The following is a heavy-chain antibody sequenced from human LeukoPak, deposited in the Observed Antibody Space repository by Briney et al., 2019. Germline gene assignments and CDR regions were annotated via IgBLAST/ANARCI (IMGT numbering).Heavy chain of an antibody. V-gene: IGHV1-8*01. D-gene: IGHD3-22*01. CDR1: GYTFTSYD. CDR3: ARGYNFYYDGGGKGVVFDI. Sequence: ASVKVSCKASGYTFTSYDINWVRQATGQGLEWMGWVNPNSGNTGYAQKFQGRVTMTRNTSISTAYMELSSLRSEDTAVYYCARGYNFYYDGGGKGVVFDIWGKGKRVTV. CDR2: VNPNSGNT. J-gene: IGHJ3*02.